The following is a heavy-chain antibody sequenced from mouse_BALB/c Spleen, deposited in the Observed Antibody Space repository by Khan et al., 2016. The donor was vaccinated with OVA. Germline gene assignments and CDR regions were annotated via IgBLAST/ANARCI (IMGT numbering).Heavy chain of an antibody. D-gene: IGHD2-4*01. V-gene: IGHV3-2*02. CDR2: INYSGNT. CDR3: TRKDYYDYDPFPY. CDR1: GYSITSEYA. Sequence: EVKLEVSGPGLVKPSQSLSLTCTVTGYSITSEYAWNWIRHFPGNKLEWMGYINYSGNTRYNPSPKSRISITRDTSKNQFFLQLNSVTTEDTATYYCTRKDYYDYDPFPYWGQGTLVTVSA. J-gene: IGHJ3*01.